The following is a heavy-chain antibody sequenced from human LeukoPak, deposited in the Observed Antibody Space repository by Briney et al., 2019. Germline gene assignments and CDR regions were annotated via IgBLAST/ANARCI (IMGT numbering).Heavy chain of an antibody. D-gene: IGHD1-26*01. CDR1: GYTFTSYF. CDR3: ARGGSYIESDY. CDR2: INPSSGST. V-gene: IGHV1-46*01. J-gene: IGHJ4*02. Sequence: ASLKVSCKPSGYTFTSYFLHWVRQAPGQGLEWMGVINPSSGSTNYAQEFQGRVTMTRDTSTSTVYMELSSLTSEDTGVYYCARGGSYIESDYWGQGTLVTVSS.